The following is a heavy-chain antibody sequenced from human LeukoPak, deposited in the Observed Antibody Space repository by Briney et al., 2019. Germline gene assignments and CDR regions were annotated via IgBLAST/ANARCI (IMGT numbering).Heavy chain of an antibody. CDR3: ARGWPGDWSGYYRGEPNWFDP. V-gene: IGHV3-21*01. J-gene: IGHJ5*02. D-gene: IGHD3-3*01. Sequence: PGGSLRLSCAASGFTFSSYSMNWVRQAPGKGLEWVSSISSSSSYIYYADSVKGRFTISRDNAKNSLYLQMNSLRAEDTAVYYCARGWPGDWSGYYRGEPNWFDPWGQGTLVTVSS. CDR1: GFTFSSYS. CDR2: ISSSSSYI.